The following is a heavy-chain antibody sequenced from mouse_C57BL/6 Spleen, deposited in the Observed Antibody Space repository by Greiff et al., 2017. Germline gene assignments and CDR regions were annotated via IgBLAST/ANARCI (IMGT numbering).Heavy chain of an antibody. J-gene: IGHJ3*01. D-gene: IGHD1-1*01. Sequence: QVQLQQSGAELARPGASVKLSCKASGYTFTSYGISWVKQRTGQGLEWIGEIYPRSGNTYYNEKFKGKATLTADKSSSTAYMELRSLTSEDSAVYFCARGDYYGSSQNPFFAYWGQGTLVTVSA. CDR3: ARGDYYGSSQNPFFAY. CDR2: IYPRSGNT. CDR1: GYTFTSYG. V-gene: IGHV1-81*01.